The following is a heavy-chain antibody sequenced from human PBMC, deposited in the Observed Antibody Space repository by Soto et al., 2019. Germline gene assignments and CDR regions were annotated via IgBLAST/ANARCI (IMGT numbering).Heavy chain of an antibody. CDR1: GYSISSAYS. V-gene: IGHV4-30-2*01. D-gene: IGHD2-8*01. CDR3: ARGIWNIEEMIYGFYFDP. CDR2: ISQSGAT. Sequence: SETLSLTCGVSGYSISSAYSWSWIRQPPGKVLEWLGYISQSGATYYNPSLERRVTISMDTSKNAFSLNLSSVTADDTAVYYCARGIWNIEEMIYGFYFDPWGPGTLVTVSS. J-gene: IGHJ5*02.